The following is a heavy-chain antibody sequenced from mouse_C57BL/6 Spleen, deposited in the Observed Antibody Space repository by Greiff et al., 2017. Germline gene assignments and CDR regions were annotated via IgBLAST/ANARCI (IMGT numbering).Heavy chain of an antibody. V-gene: IGHV1-15*01. CDR1: GYTFTDYE. Sequence: VQLVESGAELVRPGASVTLSCKASGYTFTDYEMHWVKQTPVHGLEWIGAIDPETGGTAYNQKFKGKAILTADKSSSTAYMELRSLTSEDSAVYYCTRGPYYYGSSQGLFAYWGQGTLVTVSA. CDR2: IDPETGGT. J-gene: IGHJ3*01. CDR3: TRGPYYYGSSQGLFAY. D-gene: IGHD1-1*01.